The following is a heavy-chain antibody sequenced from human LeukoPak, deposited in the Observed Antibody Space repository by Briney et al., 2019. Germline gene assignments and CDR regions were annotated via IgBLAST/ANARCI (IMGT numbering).Heavy chain of an antibody. CDR1: GFSVSSNH. CDR3: ARVGVYGGNVNDY. D-gene: IGHD4-23*01. CDR2: TYSGGST. Sequence: GGSLRLPCAASGFSVSSNHMSWVRQAPGKGLEWVSVTYSGGSTYYADSVKGRFTISRDNSKNMVYLQMNGLRVEDTAVYYCARVGVYGGNVNDYWGQGTLVTVSS. V-gene: IGHV3-53*01. J-gene: IGHJ4*02.